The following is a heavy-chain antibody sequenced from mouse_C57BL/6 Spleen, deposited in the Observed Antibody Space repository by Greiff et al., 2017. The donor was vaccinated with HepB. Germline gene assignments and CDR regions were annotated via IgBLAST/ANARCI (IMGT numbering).Heavy chain of an antibody. CDR3: AREALRRFAY. V-gene: IGHV3-6*01. Sequence: EVHLVESGPGLVKPSQSLSLTCSVTGYSITSGYYWNWIRQFPGNKLEWMGYISYDGSNNYNPSLKNRISITRDTSKNQFFLKLNSVTTEDTATYYCAREALRRFAYWGQGTLVTVSA. CDR2: ISYDGSN. D-gene: IGHD1-2*01. CDR1: GYSITSGYY. J-gene: IGHJ3*01.